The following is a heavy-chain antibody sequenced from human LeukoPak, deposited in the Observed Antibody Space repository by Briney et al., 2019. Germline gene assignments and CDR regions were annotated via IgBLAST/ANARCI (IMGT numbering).Heavy chain of an antibody. V-gene: IGHV1-69*13. D-gene: IGHD2-15*01. J-gene: IGHJ5*02. CDR2: IIPLFGTT. Sequence: SVKVSCKASGGTFSSYAISWVRQAPGQGLEWMGGIIPLFGTTNYAQKFQGRVTITADESASTAYMELSSLRSEDTAVYYCARVPLTCNGGSCYGLNWFDPWGQGTLVTVSS. CDR3: ARVPLTCNGGSCYGLNWFDP. CDR1: GGTFSSYA.